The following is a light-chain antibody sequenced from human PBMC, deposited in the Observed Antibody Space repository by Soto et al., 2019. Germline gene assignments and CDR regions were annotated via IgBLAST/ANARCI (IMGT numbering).Light chain of an antibody. CDR2: DPS. J-gene: IGKJ4*01. V-gene: IGKV1-33*01. CDR1: QDISNY. CDR3: LQYDNLPPLT. Sequence: DIQMTQSPSSLSASVGDRVTITCQASQDISNYLNWYQQKPGKAPKLLIYDPSNLETGVPSRFSGSGSGADFTVTISGLQPEDVATYYCLQYDNLPPLTFGGGTKVEIK.